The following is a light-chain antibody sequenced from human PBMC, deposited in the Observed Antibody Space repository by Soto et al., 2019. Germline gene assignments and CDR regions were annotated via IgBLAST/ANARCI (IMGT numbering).Light chain of an antibody. CDR3: QQYETYLKT. CDR1: QSISSY. J-gene: IGKJ1*01. CDR2: DAS. Sequence: DIQMTQSPSSLSASVGDRVTITCGASQSISSYLNWYQQKPGKAPKLLIYDASSLESGVPSRFSGSGSGTEFTLTISRVQPEDFATYYCQQYETYLKTFGQGTKVDIK. V-gene: IGKV1-5*01.